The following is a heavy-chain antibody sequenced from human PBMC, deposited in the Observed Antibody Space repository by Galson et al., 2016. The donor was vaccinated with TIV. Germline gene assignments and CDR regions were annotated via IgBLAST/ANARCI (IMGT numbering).Heavy chain of an antibody. J-gene: IGHJ5*02. CDR2: ISYSGGT. D-gene: IGHD3-3*01. CDR1: GDSISRHD. Sequence: SETLSLTCTVSGDSISRHDWTWIRQPPGKGLEWIGCISYSGGTNYNPSLKGRVSISLDTSENNFSLKLSSVTAADTAVYYCVRYFEVVLGGFHWFDPWGQGPRSPSPQ. CDR3: VRYFEVVLGGFHWFDP. V-gene: IGHV4-59*11.